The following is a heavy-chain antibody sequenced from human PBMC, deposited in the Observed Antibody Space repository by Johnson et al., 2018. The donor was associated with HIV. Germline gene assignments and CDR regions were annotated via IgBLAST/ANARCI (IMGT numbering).Heavy chain of an antibody. CDR2: ISYDGSNK. V-gene: IGHV3-30*14. CDR3: ATSGLTLGSSSSHAFDI. J-gene: IGHJ3*02. Sequence: QVQLVESGGGVVQPGRSLRLSCAASGFTFSTYAMHWVRQTPGKGLEWVAIISYDGSNKYYADSVKGRFTISRDNSKNTLYLQRNSLRAEDTAMYYCATSGLTLGSSSSHAFDIWGQGTMVTVSS. CDR1: GFTFSTYA. D-gene: IGHD6-6*01.